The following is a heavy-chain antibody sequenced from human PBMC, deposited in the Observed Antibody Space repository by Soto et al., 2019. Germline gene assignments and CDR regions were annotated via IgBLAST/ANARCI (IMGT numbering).Heavy chain of an antibody. D-gene: IGHD3-3*01. CDR3: ARDGSRYDFWSGPYYFDY. CDR1: GGSISTYY. V-gene: IGHV4-59*01. Sequence: QVQLQESGPGLVKPSETLSLTCTVSGGSISTYYWSWIRQPPGKGLEWIGYIYYHGNTNYNPSLKSRLTISVDTSKNQFSLRLRSVSAADTAVYYCARDGSRYDFWSGPYYFDYWGQGTLVTVSS. J-gene: IGHJ4*02. CDR2: IYYHGNT.